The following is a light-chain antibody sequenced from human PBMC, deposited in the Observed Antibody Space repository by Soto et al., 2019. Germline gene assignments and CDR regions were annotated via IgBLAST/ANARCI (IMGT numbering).Light chain of an antibody. V-gene: IGLV2-14*01. CDR2: DVS. CDR3: SSYTTSTTRV. CDR1: SSDVGGYNY. J-gene: IGLJ2*01. Sequence: QSVLTQPASVSGSPGQSITISCTGTSSDVGGYNYVSWYQQHPGKAPKLMIYDVSNWPSGVSNRFSGSKSGNTASLTISGLQAEDEADYYCSSYTTSTTRVFGGGTKVTVL.